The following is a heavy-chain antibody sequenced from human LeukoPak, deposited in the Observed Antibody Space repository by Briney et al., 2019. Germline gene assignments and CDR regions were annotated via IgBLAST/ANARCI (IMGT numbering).Heavy chain of an antibody. D-gene: IGHD1-14*01. CDR2: INHSGST. J-gene: IGHJ6*03. CDR1: GGSFSGYY. CDR3: ARVGRTPPKPGYMDV. Sequence: PSETLSLTCAVHGGSFSGYYWSWIRQPPGRGLEWIGEINHSGSTNYNPSLKSRVTISVDTSKNQFSLKLSSVTAADTAVYYCARVGRTPPKPGYMDVWGKGTTVTVSS. V-gene: IGHV4-34*01.